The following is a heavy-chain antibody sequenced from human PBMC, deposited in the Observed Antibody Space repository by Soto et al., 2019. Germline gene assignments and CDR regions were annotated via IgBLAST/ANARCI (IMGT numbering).Heavy chain of an antibody. CDR1: GFTFSDAW. Sequence: VPLVESGGGLVKPGGSLRLSCAASGFTFSDAWMSWVRQAPGKGLEWVGRIKKKTDGGTTDYAAPVKGRFTISRDDSKNTLYLQMNSLKTEDTAVYYCTTGSGRGQGTLVTVSS. D-gene: IGHD6-25*01. J-gene: IGHJ4*02. V-gene: IGHV3-15*01. CDR2: IKKKTDGGTT. CDR3: TTGSG.